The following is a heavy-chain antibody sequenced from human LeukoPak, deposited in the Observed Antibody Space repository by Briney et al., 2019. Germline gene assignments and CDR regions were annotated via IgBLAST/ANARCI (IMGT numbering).Heavy chain of an antibody. CDR3: AKDHITMVRGVTYYNAY. D-gene: IGHD3-10*01. Sequence: PGGSLRLSCAASGFTFSSYAMSWVRQAPGKGLEWVSAISGSGGSTYYADSVKGRFTISRDNSKNTLYLQMNSLRAEDTAVYYCAKDHITMVRGVTYYNAYWGQGTLVTVSS. V-gene: IGHV3-23*01. J-gene: IGHJ4*02. CDR1: GFTFSSYA. CDR2: ISGSGGST.